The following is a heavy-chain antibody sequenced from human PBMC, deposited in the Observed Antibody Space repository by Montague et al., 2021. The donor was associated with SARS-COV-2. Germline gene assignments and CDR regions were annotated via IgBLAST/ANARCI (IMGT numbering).Heavy chain of an antibody. Sequence: SETLSLTCAVSGGSMTRSWWTWVRQPPGQRLQWIGEIFHDGTSRSNYNPALKSRVTISIDTSKNQFFLRLSSVTAADTALYFCTRARSKAIDYWGQGALVTVSS. CDR2: IFHDGTS. CDR1: GGSMTRSW. J-gene: IGHJ4*02. CDR3: TRARSKAIDY. V-gene: IGHV4/OR15-8*01.